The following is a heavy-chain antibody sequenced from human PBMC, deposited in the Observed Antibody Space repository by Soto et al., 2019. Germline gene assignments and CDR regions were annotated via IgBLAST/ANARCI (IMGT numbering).Heavy chain of an antibody. CDR2: ISGSGGST. J-gene: IGHJ4*02. V-gene: IGHV3-23*01. CDR1: GFTFSSYA. D-gene: IGHD2-2*01. Sequence: EVQLLESGGGLVQPGGSLRLSCAASGFTFSSYAMSWVRQAPGKGLEWVSAISGSGGSTYYADSVKGRFTISRDNSKNTLYLQMNSLRAEDTAVYYCPPDIVVVPAAVAFDYWGQGTLVTVSS. CDR3: PPDIVVVPAAVAFDY.